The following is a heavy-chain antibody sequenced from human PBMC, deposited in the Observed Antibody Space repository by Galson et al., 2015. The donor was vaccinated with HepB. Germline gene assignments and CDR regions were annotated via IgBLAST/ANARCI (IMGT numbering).Heavy chain of an antibody. V-gene: IGHV1-46*01. CDR2: INPSGGST. CDR1: GYTFTSYY. D-gene: IGHD3-3*01. CDR3: ARRETYYDFWSGYYVEYGMDV. J-gene: IGHJ6*02. Sequence: SVKVSCKASGYTFTSYYMHWVRQAPGQGLEWMGIINPSGGSTSYAQKFQGRVTMTRDTSTSTVYMELSSLRSEDTAVYYCARRETYYDFWSGYYVEYGMDVWGQGTTVTVSS.